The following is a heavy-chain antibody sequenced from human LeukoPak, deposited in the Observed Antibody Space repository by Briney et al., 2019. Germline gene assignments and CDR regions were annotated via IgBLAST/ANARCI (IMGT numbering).Heavy chain of an antibody. V-gene: IGHV4-4*07. CDR3: ARLITPPYYFDY. CDR1: TGSISSYD. D-gene: IGHD1-14*01. J-gene: IGHJ4*02. CDR2: IYTSGST. Sequence: SETLSLTCTVSTGSISSYDWSWIRQPAGKGLERIGRIYTSGSTNYNPSLKSRVTMSGDTSKNQFSLKLSSVTAADTAVYYCARLITPPYYFDYWGQGTVVTVSS.